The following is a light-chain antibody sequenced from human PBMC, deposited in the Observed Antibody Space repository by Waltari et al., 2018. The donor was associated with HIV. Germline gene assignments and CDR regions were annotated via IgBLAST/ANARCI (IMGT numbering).Light chain of an antibody. V-gene: IGLV2-14*03. Sequence: QSALTQPASVSGFPGQSINISSTGISTDSRLYQYLSWYQQYPGKIPRLIIFHINNRPPRVSGHFSGSRSGNAASLTFSGLQSGNEAHYYCASNRLDYTLIFGGGTKLTVL. CDR3: ASNRLDYTLI. CDR1: STDSRLYQY. J-gene: IGLJ2*01. CDR2: HIN.